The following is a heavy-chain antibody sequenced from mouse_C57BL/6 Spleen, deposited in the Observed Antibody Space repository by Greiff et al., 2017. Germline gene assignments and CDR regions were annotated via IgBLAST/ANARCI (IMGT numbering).Heavy chain of an antibody. Sequence: QVHVKQSGAELVRPGTSVKVSCKASGYAFTNYLIEWVKQRPGQGLEWIGVINPGSGGTNYNEKFKGKATLTADKSSSTAYMQLSSLTSEDSAVYFCARSGILISYAMDYWGQGTSVTVSS. J-gene: IGHJ4*01. CDR3: ARSGILISYAMDY. CDR1: GYAFTNYL. D-gene: IGHD1-1*01. CDR2: INPGSGGT. V-gene: IGHV1-54*01.